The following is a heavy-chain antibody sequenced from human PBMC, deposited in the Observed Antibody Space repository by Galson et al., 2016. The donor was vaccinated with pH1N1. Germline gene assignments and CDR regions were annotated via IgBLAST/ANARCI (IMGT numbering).Heavy chain of an antibody. J-gene: IGHJ3*01. V-gene: IGHV3-48*04. Sequence: SLRLSCAASGFTFSNFNMNWVRQTPGKGLEWVSFIGSRTSTTYPADSVRGRFTIARDNAKNSLYLQMNSLRVEDTAMYYCARDDGTYYRDSRGAFDLWGQGTMVAVSS. CDR2: IGSRTSTT. D-gene: IGHD3-22*01. CDR1: GFTFSNFN. CDR3: ARDDGTYYRDSRGAFDL.